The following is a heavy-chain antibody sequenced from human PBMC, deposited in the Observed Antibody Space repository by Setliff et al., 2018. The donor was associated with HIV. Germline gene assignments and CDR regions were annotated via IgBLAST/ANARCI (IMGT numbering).Heavy chain of an antibody. D-gene: IGHD6-19*01. CDR1: GYSFARYG. CDR3: ARVPYRSAWFSGGHDAFDI. V-gene: IGHV1-18*01. J-gene: IGHJ3*02. Sequence: ASVKVSCKASGYSFARYGLSWVRQAPGQGLKWMGWISGFNGNTKYAQSFQDRVAMTTETATSTAYMEMRSLRSDDTAVYFCARVPYRSAWFSGGHDAFDIWGQGTMVTVSS. CDR2: ISGFNGNT.